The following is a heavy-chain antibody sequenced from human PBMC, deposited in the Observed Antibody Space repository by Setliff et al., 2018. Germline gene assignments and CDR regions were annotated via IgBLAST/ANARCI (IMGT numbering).Heavy chain of an antibody. J-gene: IGHJ5*02. CDR1: GSNVSTNF. Sequence: GGSLRLSCATSGSNVSTNFMSWVRQAPGKGLEWVSVIYNNGATYYADSVKGRFTISRDNAKNSLYLQMDSLRAEDTAVYYCAGSRAWIPFLESWGQGTLVTVSS. V-gene: IGHV3-66*01. CDR3: AGSRAWIPFLES. D-gene: IGHD3-3*01. CDR2: IYNNGAT.